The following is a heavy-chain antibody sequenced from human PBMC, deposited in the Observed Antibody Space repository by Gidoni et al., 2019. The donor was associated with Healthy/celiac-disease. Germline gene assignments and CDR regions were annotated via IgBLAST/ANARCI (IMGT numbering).Heavy chain of an antibody. CDR3: ARVSPDYYFDY. J-gene: IGHJ4*02. Sequence: QVQLVQSGAAVNKPGASVKVSCKASGYTFTSYAMHWVRQSPGQRLEWMGWINAGNGNTKYSQKFQGRVTITRDTSASTAYMELSSLRSEDTAVYYCARVSPDYYFDYWGQGTLVTVSS. CDR1: GYTFTSYA. V-gene: IGHV1-3*01. CDR2: INAGNGNT.